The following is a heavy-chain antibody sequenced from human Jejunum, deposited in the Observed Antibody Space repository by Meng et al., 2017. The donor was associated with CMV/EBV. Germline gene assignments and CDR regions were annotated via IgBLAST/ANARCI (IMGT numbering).Heavy chain of an antibody. J-gene: IGHJ4*02. CDR1: SSTSSGYY. CDR3: ARAPYNYFDSSGDPPDY. CDR2: IYYSGST. Sequence: SSTSSGYYWGWLRQPPGKGLEWIGNIYYSGSTYYNPSLKSRVVISVDTSRNQFSLKLSSVTAADTAVYYCARAPYNYFDSSGDPPDYWGQGTLVTVSS. V-gene: IGHV4-39*07. D-gene: IGHD3-22*01.